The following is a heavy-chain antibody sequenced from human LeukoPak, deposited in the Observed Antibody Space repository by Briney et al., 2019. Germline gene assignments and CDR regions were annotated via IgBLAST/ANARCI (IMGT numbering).Heavy chain of an antibody. CDR1: GFTFSNAW. CDR3: ARGAARMVEVATIISFEY. J-gene: IGHJ4*02. D-gene: IGHD5-24*01. CDR2: IKSKTDGGTT. Sequence: PGGSLRLSCAASGFTFSNAWMSWVRQAPGKGLEWVGRIKSKTDGGTTDYAAPVKGRFTISRDNSKNTLDLQMNSLRAEDTAVYYCARGAARMVEVATIISFEYWGQGTLVTVSS. V-gene: IGHV3-15*01.